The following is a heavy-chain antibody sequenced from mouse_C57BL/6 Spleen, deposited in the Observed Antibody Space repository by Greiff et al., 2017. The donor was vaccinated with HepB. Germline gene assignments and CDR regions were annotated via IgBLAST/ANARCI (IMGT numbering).Heavy chain of an antibody. J-gene: IGHJ2*01. D-gene: IGHD4-1*01. CDR2: IYPGDGDT. CDR3: ARHWDVEGC. CDR1: GYAFSSSW. V-gene: IGHV1-82*01. Sequence: QVQLQQSGPELVKPGASVKISCKASGYAFSSSWMNWVKQRPGKGLEWIGRIYPGDGDTNYNGKFKGKATLTADKSSSTAYMQLSSLTAEDSAVFFGARHWDVEGCWGKGTTLTVSS.